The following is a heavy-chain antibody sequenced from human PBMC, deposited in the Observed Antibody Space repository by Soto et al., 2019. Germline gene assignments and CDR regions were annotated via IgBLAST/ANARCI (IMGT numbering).Heavy chain of an antibody. Sequence: GSLRLSCAASGFSFSDYTINWVRQAPGKGLEWVSSISSSSRDIYYADSLKGRFTISRDNAKNSLYLQMNSLRAEDTAVYYCAKDSLISKIVGALDYWGQGTLVTVSS. J-gene: IGHJ4*02. CDR1: GFSFSDYT. V-gene: IGHV3-21*01. D-gene: IGHD1-26*01. CDR3: AKDSLISKIVGALDY. CDR2: ISSSSRDI.